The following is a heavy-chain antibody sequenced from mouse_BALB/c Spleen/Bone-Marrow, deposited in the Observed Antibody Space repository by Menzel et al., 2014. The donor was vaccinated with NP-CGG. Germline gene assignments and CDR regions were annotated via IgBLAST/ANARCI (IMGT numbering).Heavy chain of an antibody. D-gene: IGHD2-3*01. CDR1: GFTFTDYY. CDR2: IRNKAYSYTT. CDR3: ARDMGGLLFDY. V-gene: IGHV7-3*02. Sequence: EVQVVESGGGLVQPGGSLRLSCATSGFTFTDYYMNWVRQPPGKALEWLGFIRNKAYSYTTEYSASVKGLFTISRDNSQSILYLQMNTLRAEDSATYYCARDMGGLLFDYWGQGTTLTVSS. J-gene: IGHJ2*01.